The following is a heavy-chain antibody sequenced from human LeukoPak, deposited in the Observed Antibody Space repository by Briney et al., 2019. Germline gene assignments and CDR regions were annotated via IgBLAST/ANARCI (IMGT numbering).Heavy chain of an antibody. CDR1: GGPFSSDDYY. V-gene: IGHV4-30-4*02. J-gene: IGHJ4*02. CDR2: IYYSGST. Sequence: SETLSLTCTVSGGPFSSDDYYWGCMRQPPGKGLEWIGYIYYSGSTYDNPSLHSHDTISVDTSKSQFSLKLSSVTGADAAVYYCARDYYFDYWGQGTLVTVSS. CDR3: ARDYYFDY.